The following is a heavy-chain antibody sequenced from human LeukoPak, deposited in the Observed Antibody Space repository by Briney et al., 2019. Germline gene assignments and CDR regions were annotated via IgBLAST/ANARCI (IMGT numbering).Heavy chain of an antibody. J-gene: IGHJ5*02. Sequence: PSETLSLTCTVSGGSISTSSYYWGWVRQPPGKGPEWIGYSYYSGSTYYNPSLRSRLTISVATSNNQISLRLSSVTAADTAVYYCARTTKSYYDSSGSYVQWFDLWGQGTLVSVSS. CDR1: GGSISTSSYY. D-gene: IGHD3-22*01. V-gene: IGHV4-39*01. CDR2: SYYSGST. CDR3: ARTTKSYYDSSGSYVQWFDL.